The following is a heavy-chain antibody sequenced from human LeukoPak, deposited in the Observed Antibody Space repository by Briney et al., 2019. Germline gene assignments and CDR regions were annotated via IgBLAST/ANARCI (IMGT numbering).Heavy chain of an antibody. D-gene: IGHD6-19*01. Sequence: SETLSLTCTVSGGSISSYYWSWIRQPPGKGLEWIGYIYYSGSTNYNPSLKSRVTISVDTSKNQFSLKLSSVTAADTAEYYCARSTYSSGWYNYWGQGTLVTVSS. CDR3: ARSTYSSGWYNY. CDR1: GGSISSYY. V-gene: IGHV4-59*08. CDR2: IYYSGST. J-gene: IGHJ4*02.